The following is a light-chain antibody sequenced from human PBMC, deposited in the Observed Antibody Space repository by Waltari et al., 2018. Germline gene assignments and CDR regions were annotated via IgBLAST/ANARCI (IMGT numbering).Light chain of an antibody. CDR1: QSVGIK. J-gene: IGKJ1*01. CDR3: HQYNNWPRT. CDR2: GAS. Sequence: EIVMTQSPATLSVSPGERATPSGRARQSVGIKLAWYQHKPGQVPRLFIYGASTRATGFPARFSGSGSGTEFTLTISSLQSEDFAVYYCHQYNNWPRTFGQGTKVEIK. V-gene: IGKV3-15*01.